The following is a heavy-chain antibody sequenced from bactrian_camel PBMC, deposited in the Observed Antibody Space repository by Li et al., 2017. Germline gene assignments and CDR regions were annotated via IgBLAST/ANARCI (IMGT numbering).Heavy chain of an antibody. Sequence: QVQLVESGGGSVQAGGSLTLTCAASGDSASSNCMAWLRQAPGKGLEWVSTINGGGSSTNYADSVKGRFTISRDNAKNTLYLQLNSLNTEDTAMYYCSKTTTYANIWCRGYGIDYWGEGTQVTVS. CDR2: INGGGSST. V-gene: IGHV3S1*01. D-gene: IGHD6*01. CDR1: GDSASSNC. J-gene: IGHJ7*01.